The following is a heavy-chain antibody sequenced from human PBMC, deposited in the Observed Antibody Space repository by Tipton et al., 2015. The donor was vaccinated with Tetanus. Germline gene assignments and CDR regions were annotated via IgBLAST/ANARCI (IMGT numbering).Heavy chain of an antibody. CDR1: GFTFNNYA. CDR3: AKGTLGTCTGARCYFFDY. D-gene: IGHD2-8*02. Sequence: AASGFTFNNYAMSWVRQTPGKGMEWVSTFSGGIDTTYYADSVKGRFTISRDKSRNTVHLQMNNLRVDDTAVYYCAKGTLGTCTGARCYFFDYWGQGTRVTVSS. V-gene: IGHV3-23*01. CDR2: FSGGIDTT. J-gene: IGHJ4*02.